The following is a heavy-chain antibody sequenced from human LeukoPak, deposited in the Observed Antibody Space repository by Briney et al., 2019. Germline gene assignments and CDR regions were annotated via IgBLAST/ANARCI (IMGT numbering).Heavy chain of an antibody. CDR2: INPSGGST. Sequence: ASVKVSCKASGYTFTSYYMHWVRQAPGQGLEWMRIINPSGGSTSYAQKFQGRVTMTRDMSTSTVYMELSSLRSGDTAVYYCARDREYSSSSGHFDYWGQGTLVTVSS. CDR3: ARDREYSSSSGHFDY. D-gene: IGHD6-6*01. CDR1: GYTFTSYY. J-gene: IGHJ4*02. V-gene: IGHV1-46*01.